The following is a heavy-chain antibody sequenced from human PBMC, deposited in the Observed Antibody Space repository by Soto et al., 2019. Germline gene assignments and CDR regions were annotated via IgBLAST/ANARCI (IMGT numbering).Heavy chain of an antibody. Sequence: QVQLVESGGGVVQPGRSLRLSCAASGFIFSPYTTHWVRQTPGKGLEWVAVISYDGNDKYYADSVKGRFTISRDNSKNTLYLQMNSLRAEDTALYYCARGGGFCGADCYKGGIDYWGQGTLVTVSS. J-gene: IGHJ4*02. CDR2: ISYDGNDK. CDR1: GFIFSPYT. CDR3: ARGGGFCGADCYKGGIDY. D-gene: IGHD2-21*02. V-gene: IGHV3-30-3*01.